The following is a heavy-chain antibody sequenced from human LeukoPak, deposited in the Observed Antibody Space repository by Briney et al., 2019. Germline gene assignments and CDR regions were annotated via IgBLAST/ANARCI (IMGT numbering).Heavy chain of an antibody. CDR3: ARNEDR. Sequence: SETLSLTCTVSGASISSYYWRWIRPPPGKGREWVDYNYYTGSTNYNPYPKSRVTMSVDTSKNQSSLKLSSVTAADTAVYYCARNEDRWGQGALVTVSS. CDR2: NYYTGST. J-gene: IGHJ4*02. D-gene: IGHD1-1*01. CDR1: GASISSYY. V-gene: IGHV4-59*01.